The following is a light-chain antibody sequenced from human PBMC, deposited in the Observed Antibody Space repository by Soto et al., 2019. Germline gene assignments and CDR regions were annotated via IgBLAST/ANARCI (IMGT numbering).Light chain of an antibody. V-gene: IGLV2-23*02. CDR2: DVT. Sequence: QSSLTQPSSVSGSPGQSISISCPGTNSDIGNHNLVSWYQLHAGKAPKLMIYDVTKRPSGVSNRFSGSKSGNTASLTISGLQAEDEADYYCCSYAGSSTLYVFGTGTKVTVL. J-gene: IGLJ1*01. CDR1: NSDIGNHNL. CDR3: CSYAGSSTLYV.